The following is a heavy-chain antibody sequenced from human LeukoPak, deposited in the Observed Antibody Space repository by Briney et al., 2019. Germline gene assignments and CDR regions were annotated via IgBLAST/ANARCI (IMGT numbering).Heavy chain of an antibody. CDR1: GGSISSDNYY. CDR2: IYYSGST. D-gene: IGHD2-15*01. Sequence: SETLSLTCTVSGGSISSDNYYWGWIRQPPGKGLEFIGSIYYSGSTYYNPSLKSRVTISVDTSKNQFSLKLSSVTAADTAVYYCARDPDGWYWFDPWGQGTLVTVSS. CDR3: ARDPDGWYWFDP. J-gene: IGHJ5*02. V-gene: IGHV4-39*07.